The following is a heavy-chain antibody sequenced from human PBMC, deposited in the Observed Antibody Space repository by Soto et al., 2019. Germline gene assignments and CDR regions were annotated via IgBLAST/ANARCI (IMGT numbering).Heavy chain of an antibody. CDR1: GFSLSSHS. D-gene: IGHD3-10*01. V-gene: IGHV3-48*02. CDR3: ARGTSLGYYSYGMDV. CDR2: ISGSSETK. Sequence: EVQLVESGGGLAQPGGSLRLSCAASGFSLSSHSVNWGRKAPGKGLEWISYISGSSETKYNADSVKGRFTTSRDNVKNVVYLQMHSLRYEDTALYYCARGTSLGYYSYGMDVWGQWTTVTVSS. J-gene: IGHJ6*02.